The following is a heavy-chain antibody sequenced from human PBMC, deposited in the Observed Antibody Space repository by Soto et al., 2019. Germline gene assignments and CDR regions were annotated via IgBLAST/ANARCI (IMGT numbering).Heavy chain of an antibody. CDR1: GYTFTSYD. V-gene: IGHV1-8*01. Sequence: GASVKVSCKASGYTFTSYDINWVRQATGQGLEWMGWMNPNSGNTGYAQKFQGRVTMTRNTSISTAYMELSSLRSEDTAVYYCARRANLYSRNQQLGPWGQGTLVTVSS. CDR3: ARRANLYSRNQQLGP. D-gene: IGHD6-13*01. CDR2: MNPNSGNT. J-gene: IGHJ5*02.